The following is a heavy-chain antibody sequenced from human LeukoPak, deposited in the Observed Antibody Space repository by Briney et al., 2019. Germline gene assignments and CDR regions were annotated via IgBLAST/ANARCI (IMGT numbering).Heavy chain of an antibody. CDR3: VRNLAVAGTCFDS. J-gene: IGHJ4*02. CDR2: IKQDGSDR. D-gene: IGHD6-19*01. Sequence: GGYLRLSCAAAAFTFRNYRMSWVRQAPWTGLEWVDNIKQDGSDRNYVTSVRGRFTISRDNAESSLFLQMNSLRAEDTAVYYCVRNLAVAGTCFDSWGQGTLVTVSS. V-gene: IGHV3-7*03. CDR1: AFTFRNYR.